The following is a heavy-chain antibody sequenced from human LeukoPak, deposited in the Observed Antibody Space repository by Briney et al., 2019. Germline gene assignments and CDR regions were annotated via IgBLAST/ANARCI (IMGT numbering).Heavy chain of an antibody. CDR1: GYSFTSYW. Sequence: GESLKISCKGSGYSFTSYWIGWVRQMPGKGLEWMGIIYPGDSDTRYSPSFQGRVTISADKSISTAYLQWSSLKASDTAMYYCARPGPTYYYDSSGYYYDYWGQGTLVTVSS. CDR2: IYPGDSDT. D-gene: IGHD3-22*01. V-gene: IGHV5-51*01. J-gene: IGHJ4*02. CDR3: ARPGPTYYYDSSGYYYDY.